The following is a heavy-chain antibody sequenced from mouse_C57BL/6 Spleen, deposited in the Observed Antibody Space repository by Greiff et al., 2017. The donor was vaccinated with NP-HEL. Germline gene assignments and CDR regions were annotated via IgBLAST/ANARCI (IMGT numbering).Heavy chain of an antibody. CDR1: GYAFTNYL. CDR3: ARRPLLREAPFDY. V-gene: IGHV1-54*01. J-gene: IGHJ2*01. CDR2: INPGSGGT. D-gene: IGHD1-2*01. Sequence: VQLQQSGAELVRPGTSVKVSCKASGYAFTNYLIEWVKQRPGQGLEWIGVINPGSGGTNYNERFKGKATLTADKSSSTAYMQLSSLTSEDSAVYFCARRPLLREAPFDYWGKGTTLTVSS.